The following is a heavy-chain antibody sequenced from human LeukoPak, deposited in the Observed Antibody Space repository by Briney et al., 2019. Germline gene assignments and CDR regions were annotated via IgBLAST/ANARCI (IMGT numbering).Heavy chain of an antibody. CDR1: GFTFSNYV. CDR3: AGLPYYDILTGYTPFDY. D-gene: IGHD3-9*01. J-gene: IGHJ4*02. CDR2: IAYDGRNK. Sequence: GGSLRLSCAASGFTFSNYVTHWVRQAPGKGLEWVTVIAYDGRNKYYADSVKGRFTISRDNSKNTLYLQMNSLRAEDTAVYYCAGLPYYDILTGYTPFDYWGQGTLVTVSS. V-gene: IGHV3-30*03.